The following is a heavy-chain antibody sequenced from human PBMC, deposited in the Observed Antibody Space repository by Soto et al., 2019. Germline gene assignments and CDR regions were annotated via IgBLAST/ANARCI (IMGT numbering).Heavy chain of an antibody. Sequence: VGSLRLSCAASGFTFGAYSLSWVRQAPGKGLEWVSSIDPSTTYIHYADSVEGRFTISRDNAKSSLYLQIISLRVEDTAVYYCARDCLTGDPREAFDYWGQGTLVTVSS. CDR1: GFTFGAYS. J-gene: IGHJ4*02. D-gene: IGHD7-27*01. CDR3: ARDCLTGDPREAFDY. CDR2: IDPSTTYI. V-gene: IGHV3-21*01.